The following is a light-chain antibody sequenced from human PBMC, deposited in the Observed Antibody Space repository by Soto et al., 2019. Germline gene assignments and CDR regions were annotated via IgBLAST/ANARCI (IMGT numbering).Light chain of an antibody. J-gene: IGKJ5*01. CDR3: QQYNSWPPIT. Sequence: EIVLTQSPVTLSLSPGERATLSCRASESVSSNLACYQQRPGQAPRLVIYGASTRATGIPDRFSGGGSGTEFTLTISSLQSEDFAVYYCQQYNSWPPITFGQGTRLEIK. CDR1: ESVSSN. CDR2: GAS. V-gene: IGKV3-15*01.